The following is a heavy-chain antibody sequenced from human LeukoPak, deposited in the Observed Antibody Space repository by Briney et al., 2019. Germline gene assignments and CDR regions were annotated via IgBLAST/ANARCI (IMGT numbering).Heavy chain of an antibody. CDR3: AKENDIVVVYYFDY. CDR2: IRYDGSNK. J-gene: IGHJ4*02. Sequence: GGSLRLSCAASGFTFSSYGMHWVRQAPGKGLEWVAFIRYDGSNKYYADSVKGRFTITRDNSKNTLYLQMNSLKAEDTAVYYCAKENDIVVVYYFDYWGQGTLVTVSS. D-gene: IGHD2-2*01. CDR1: GFTFSSYG. V-gene: IGHV3-30*02.